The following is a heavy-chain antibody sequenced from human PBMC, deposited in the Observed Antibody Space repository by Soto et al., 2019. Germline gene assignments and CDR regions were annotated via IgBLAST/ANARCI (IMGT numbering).Heavy chain of an antibody. CDR2: ISAYNGNT. CDR3: ARDRETGYSSGWYSGDAFDI. CDR1: GYTFTGYY. V-gene: IGHV1-18*04. Sequence: ASVKVSCKASGYTFTGYYMHWVRQAPGQGLEWMGWISAYNGNTNYAQKLQGRVTMTTDTSTSTAYMELRSLRSDDTAVYYCARDRETGYSSGWYSGDAFDIWGQETMVTVSS. D-gene: IGHD6-19*01. J-gene: IGHJ3*02.